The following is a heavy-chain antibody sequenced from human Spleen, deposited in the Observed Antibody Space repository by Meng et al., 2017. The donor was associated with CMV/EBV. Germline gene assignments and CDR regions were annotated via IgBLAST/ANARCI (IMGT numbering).Heavy chain of an antibody. Sequence: SETLSLTCTVSGGSISSYYWSWIRQPPGKGLEWIGYIYYSGNTNYNPTLQSRVTMSLDTSKNQFSLKVTSVTATDTAVYFCARPAGYTGYDLDHWGQGTLVTVSS. CDR3: ARPAGYTGYDLDH. CDR1: GGSISSYY. V-gene: IGHV4-59*08. CDR2: IYYSGNT. D-gene: IGHD5-12*01. J-gene: IGHJ4*02.